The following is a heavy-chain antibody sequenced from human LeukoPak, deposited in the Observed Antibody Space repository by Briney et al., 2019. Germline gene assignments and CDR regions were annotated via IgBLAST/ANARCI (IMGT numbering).Heavy chain of an antibody. CDR2: INHSGEHS. J-gene: IGHJ4*02. CDR1: GFRFSNCA. D-gene: IGHD5-12*01. Sequence: GGSLRLSCAASGFRFSNCAMNWVRQAPGKGPEWVSGINHSGEHSYYEDSVKGRLTISRDNSKNTLYLQTNSLRDEDTAVYYCARAGGYASSWAYWGQGTLVAVSS. CDR3: ARAGGYASSWAY. V-gene: IGHV3-23*01.